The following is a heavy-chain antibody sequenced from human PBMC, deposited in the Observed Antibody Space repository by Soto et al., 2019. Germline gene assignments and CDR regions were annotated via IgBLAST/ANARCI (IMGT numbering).Heavy chain of an antibody. J-gene: IGHJ3*02. V-gene: IGHV3-23*01. CDR3: VKLRTDWVNDAFEM. CDR1: GFTFTSYA. Sequence: GGSLRLSCEASGFTFTSYALSWVRQSPGKGLEWVSAISRTGENTHYADSVKGRFTMSRDNSRTTLYLQMNSLRAEDTAVYYCVKLRTDWVNDAFEMWGQGTKVTV. CDR2: ISRTGENT. D-gene: IGHD3-9*01.